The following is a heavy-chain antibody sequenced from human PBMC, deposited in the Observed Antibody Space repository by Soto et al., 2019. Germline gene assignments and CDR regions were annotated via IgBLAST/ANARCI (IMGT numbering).Heavy chain of an antibody. CDR2: ISSSSSYI. D-gene: IGHD6-19*01. CDR3: ARDTAAVAGTYYYYYGMDV. J-gene: IGHJ6*02. CDR1: GFTFSSYS. Sequence: GGSLRLACAASGFTFSSYSMNWVRQAPGKGLEWVSSISSSSSYIYYADSVKGRFTISRDNAKNSLYLQMNSLRAEDTAVYYCARDTAAVAGTYYYYYGMDVWGQGTTVTVSS. V-gene: IGHV3-21*01.